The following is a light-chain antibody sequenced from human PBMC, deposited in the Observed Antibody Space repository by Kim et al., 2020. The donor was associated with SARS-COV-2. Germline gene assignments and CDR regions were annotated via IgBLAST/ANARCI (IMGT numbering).Light chain of an antibody. J-gene: IGLJ3*02. CDR2: GKN. CDR3: NSRDSSGNHRGV. V-gene: IGLV3-19*01. CDR1: SLRSYY. Sequence: SSELTHDPAVSVALGQTVRITCQGDSLRSYYASWYQQKPGQAPVLVIYGKNNRPSGIPDRFSGSSSGNTASLTITGAQAEDEADYYCNSRDSSGNHRGVF.